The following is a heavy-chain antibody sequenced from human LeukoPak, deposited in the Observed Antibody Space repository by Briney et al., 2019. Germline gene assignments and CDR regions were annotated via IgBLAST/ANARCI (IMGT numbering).Heavy chain of an antibody. V-gene: IGHV1-24*01. Sequence: ASVKVSCKVSGYTLTELSMHWVRQAPGKGLEWMGGFDPEDGETIYAQKFQGRVTMTRDTSTTTVYMELSSLGSEDTAIYYCARMATWGQGTLVTVSS. CDR1: GYTLTELS. D-gene: IGHD2-8*01. CDR2: FDPEDGET. J-gene: IGHJ5*02. CDR3: ARMAT.